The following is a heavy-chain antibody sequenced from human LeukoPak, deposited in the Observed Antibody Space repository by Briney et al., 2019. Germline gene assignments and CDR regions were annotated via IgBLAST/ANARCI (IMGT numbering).Heavy chain of an antibody. CDR2: ISGSGGST. V-gene: IGHV3-23*01. Sequence: GGSLRLSCAASGFTFSSYAMTWVRQAPGKGLEWVSAISGSGGSTYYAASVKGRFTISRDNSKNTLYLQMNSLRAEDTAVYYCAKDRYYYDSSALQYYFDYWGQGTLVTVSS. CDR3: AKDRYYYDSSALQYYFDY. CDR1: GFTFSSYA. D-gene: IGHD3-22*01. J-gene: IGHJ4*02.